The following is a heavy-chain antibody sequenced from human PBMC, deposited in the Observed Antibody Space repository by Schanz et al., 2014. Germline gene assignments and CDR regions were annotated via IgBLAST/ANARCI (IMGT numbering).Heavy chain of an antibody. V-gene: IGHV3-9*02. CDR3: ARIGGSVFDY. J-gene: IGHJ4*02. CDR2: IPWNGAAI. Sequence: EVQVVESGGGLVQPGGSLRLSCTASGFNSYDYAMHWVRQAPGKGLEWVSNIPWNGAAIGYAGSVRGRFTISRDNSNKPVDLQMNSLRAEDTAVYYCARIGGSVFDYWAQGTLVTVSS. D-gene: IGHD3-10*01. CDR1: GFNSYDYA.